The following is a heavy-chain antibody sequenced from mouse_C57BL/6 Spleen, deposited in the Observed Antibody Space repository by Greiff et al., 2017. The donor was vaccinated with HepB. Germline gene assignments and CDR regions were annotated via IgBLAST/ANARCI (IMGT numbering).Heavy chain of an antibody. CDR3: ARTPPHYYGSSYAMDY. V-gene: IGHV1-64*01. CDR2: IHPNSGST. CDR1: GYTFTSYW. J-gene: IGHJ4*01. D-gene: IGHD1-1*01. Sequence: VKLQQPGAELVKPGASVKLSCKASGYTFTSYWMHWVKQRPGQGLEWIGMIHPNSGSTNYNEKFKSKATLTVDKSSSTAYMQLSSLTSEDSAVYYCARTPPHYYGSSYAMDYWGQGTSVTVSS.